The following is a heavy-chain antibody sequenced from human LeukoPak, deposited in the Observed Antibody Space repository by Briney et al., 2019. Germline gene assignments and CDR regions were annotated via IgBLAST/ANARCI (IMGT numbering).Heavy chain of an antibody. Sequence: SETLSLTCTVSGGSIGSYYWSWIRQPPGKGLEWIGYIYYSGSTNYNPSLKSRVTISVDTSKSQFSLKLSSVTAADTAVYYCARHLPLDCSSTSCYYMDVWGKGTTVTVSS. CDR3: ARHLPLDCSSTSCYYMDV. CDR1: GGSIGSYY. J-gene: IGHJ6*03. CDR2: IYYSGST. D-gene: IGHD2-2*01. V-gene: IGHV4-59*08.